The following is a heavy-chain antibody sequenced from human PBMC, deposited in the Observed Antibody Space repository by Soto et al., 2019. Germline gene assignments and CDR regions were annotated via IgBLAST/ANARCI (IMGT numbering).Heavy chain of an antibody. CDR3: TREAYYDILTGYYTREGGLYYFDY. V-gene: IGHV1-69*08. Sequence: QVQLVQSGAEVKKPGSSVKVSCKASGGTFSSYTISWVRQAPGQGLEWMGRIIPILGIANYAQKFQGRVTITADNSTSTAYMELSSLRSEDTAVYYCTREAYYDILTGYYTREGGLYYFDYWGQGTLVTVSS. CDR1: GGTFSSYT. D-gene: IGHD3-9*01. CDR2: IIPILGIA. J-gene: IGHJ4*02.